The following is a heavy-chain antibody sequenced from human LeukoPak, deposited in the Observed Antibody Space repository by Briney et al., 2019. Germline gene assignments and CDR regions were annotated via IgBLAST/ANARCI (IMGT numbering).Heavy chain of an antibody. J-gene: IGHJ4*02. CDR2: ISYDGSNK. Sequence: GGSLRLSCAAPGFTFSSYGMHWVRQAPGKGLEWVAVISYDGSNKYYADSVKGRFTISRDNSKNTLYLQMNSLRAEDTAVYYCAKDRGVAVAGTGGLFDYWGQGTLVTVSS. V-gene: IGHV3-30*18. D-gene: IGHD6-19*01. CDR3: AKDRGVAVAGTGGLFDY. CDR1: GFTFSSYG.